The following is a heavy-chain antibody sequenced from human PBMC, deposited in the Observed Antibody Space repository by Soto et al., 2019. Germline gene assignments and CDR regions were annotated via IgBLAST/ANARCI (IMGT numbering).Heavy chain of an antibody. D-gene: IGHD3-3*01. CDR2: IWYDGSNK. V-gene: IGHV3-33*01. CDR3: ARGLRFVEWFPAGSWYFDL. J-gene: IGHJ2*01. Sequence: QVQLVESGGGVVQPGRSLRLSCAASGFTFSSYGMHWVRQAPGKGLEWVAVIWYDGSNKYYAASVKGRFTISRDNSKNPLCLRLNSRRAEDTAVYYCARGLRFVEWFPAGSWYFDLGGRGTLVTVSS. CDR1: GFTFSSYG.